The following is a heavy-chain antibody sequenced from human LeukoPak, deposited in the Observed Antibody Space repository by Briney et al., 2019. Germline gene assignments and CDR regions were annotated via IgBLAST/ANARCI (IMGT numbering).Heavy chain of an antibody. CDR2: ISYDGSNK. CDR3: AREGLTTVTYFFGYYMDV. V-gene: IGHV3-30*04. D-gene: IGHD4-11*01. CDR1: GFTFSSYA. J-gene: IGHJ6*03. Sequence: GGSLRLSCAASGFTFSSYAMHWVRQAPGKGLEWVAVISYDGSNKYYAHSVKGRFTISRDNSKNTLYLQMNSLRAEDTAVYYCAREGLTTVTYFFGYYMDVWGKGTTVTVSS.